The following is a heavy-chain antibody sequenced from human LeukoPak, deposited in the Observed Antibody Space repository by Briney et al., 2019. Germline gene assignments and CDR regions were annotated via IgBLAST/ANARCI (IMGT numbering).Heavy chain of an antibody. CDR1: GLTFSSYA. CDR2: ISYDGSNK. D-gene: IGHD3-22*01. CDR3: ARARGYYDSSGYIY. Sequence: GGSLRPSCAASGLTFSSYAMHWVRQAPGKGLEWVAVISYDGSNKYYADSVKGRFTISRDNSKNTLYLQMNSLRAEDTAVYYCARARGYYDSSGYIYWGQGTLVTVSS. J-gene: IGHJ4*02. V-gene: IGHV3-30*04.